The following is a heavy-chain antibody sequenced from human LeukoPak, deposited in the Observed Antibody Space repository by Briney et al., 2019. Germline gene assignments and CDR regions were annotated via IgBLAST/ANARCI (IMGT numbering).Heavy chain of an antibody. D-gene: IGHD2-2*01. CDR3: ARDHWCSSTSCYGPPAF. J-gene: IGHJ4*02. CDR2: IDPSGGST. V-gene: IGHV1-46*01. CDR1: GYTFASYH. Sequence: GSVKVSCKSSGYTFASYHVHWVRQAPGQGLEWMGIIDPSGGSTTYAQKFQGRVTMTRDMSTSTVYMELSSLRSEDTALYYCARDHWCSSTSCYGPPAFWGQGTLVTVSS.